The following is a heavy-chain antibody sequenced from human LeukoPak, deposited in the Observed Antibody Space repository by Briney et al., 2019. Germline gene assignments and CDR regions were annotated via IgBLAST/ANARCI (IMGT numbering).Heavy chain of an antibody. Sequence: GRSLRLSCAASGFAFSSYAMHWVRQAPGKGLEWVAVISYDGSNKYYADSVKGRFTISRDNSKNTLYLQMNSLRAEDTAVYYCARDGGDFWSGYPPQNFDYWGQGTLVTVSS. CDR2: ISYDGSNK. D-gene: IGHD3-3*01. CDR3: ARDGGDFWSGYPPQNFDY. CDR1: GFAFSSYA. V-gene: IGHV3-30-3*01. J-gene: IGHJ4*02.